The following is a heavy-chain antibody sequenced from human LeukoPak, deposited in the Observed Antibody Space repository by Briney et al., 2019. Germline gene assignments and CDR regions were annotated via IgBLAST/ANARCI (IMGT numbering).Heavy chain of an antibody. CDR2: ISSSSSYI. J-gene: IGHJ4*02. Sequence: GGSLRLSCAASGFTFDDYAMHWVRQAPGKGLEWVSSISSSSSYIYYADSVKGRFTISRDNAKKSLYLQMNSLRAEDTAVYYCARDPYSGLFDYWGQGTLVTASS. D-gene: IGHD4-11*01. V-gene: IGHV3-21*01. CDR1: GFTFDDYA. CDR3: ARDPYSGLFDY.